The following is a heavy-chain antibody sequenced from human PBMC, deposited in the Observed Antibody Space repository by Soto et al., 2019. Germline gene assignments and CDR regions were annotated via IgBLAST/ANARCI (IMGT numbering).Heavy chain of an antibody. CDR3: ARDAGREDIVVVVADYGMDV. V-gene: IGHV1-24*01. CDR2: FDPEDGET. CDR1: GYTLTELS. D-gene: IGHD2-15*01. J-gene: IGHJ6*02. Sequence: ASVKVSCKVSGYTLTELSMHWVRQAPGKGLEWMGGFDPEDGETIYAQKFQGRVTMTRDTSTSTVYMELSSLRSEDTAVYYCARDAGREDIVVVVADYGMDVWGQGTTVTVS.